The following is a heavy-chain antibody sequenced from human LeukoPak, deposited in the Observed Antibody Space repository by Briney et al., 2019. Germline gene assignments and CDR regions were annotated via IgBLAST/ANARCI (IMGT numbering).Heavy chain of an antibody. Sequence: PSETLSLTCTVSGGSISSGSYYWSWIRQPAGKGLEWIGRIYTSGSTNYNPSLKSRVTISVDTSKNQFSLKLSSVTAADTAVYYCARVIRDIVVVPAAMDYYCYYYMDVWGKGTTVTVSS. J-gene: IGHJ6*03. CDR3: ARVIRDIVVVPAAMDYYCYYYMDV. CDR2: IYTSGST. V-gene: IGHV4-61*02. D-gene: IGHD2-2*01. CDR1: GGSISSGSYY.